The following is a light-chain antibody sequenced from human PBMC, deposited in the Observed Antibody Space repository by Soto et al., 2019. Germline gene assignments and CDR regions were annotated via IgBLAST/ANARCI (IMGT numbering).Light chain of an antibody. V-gene: IGKV3-11*01. CDR1: QSVSSY. J-gene: IGKJ3*01. CDR2: DAS. Sequence: EIVLTQSPATLSLSPGERATLSCRASQSVSSYLAWDQQKPGQDPRLLIYDASNRATGIPARYSGSASGTDFALTISSLEPQDVAVYYCQQRSNWPIFTFGPGTKVDIK. CDR3: QQRSNWPIFT.